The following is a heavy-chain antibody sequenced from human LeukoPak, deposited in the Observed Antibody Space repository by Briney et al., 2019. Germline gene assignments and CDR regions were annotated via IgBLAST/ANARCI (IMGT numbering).Heavy chain of an antibody. Sequence: SETLSLTCTVSGGSIRSYYWSWIRQPPGKGLEWIGYIYYSGSTNYNPSLKSRVTISVDTSKNQFSLKLSSVTAADTAVYYCARDGDYGDFDYWGQGTLVTVSS. CDR3: ARDGDYGDFDY. V-gene: IGHV4-59*01. J-gene: IGHJ4*02. CDR1: GGSIRSYY. CDR2: IYYSGST. D-gene: IGHD4-17*01.